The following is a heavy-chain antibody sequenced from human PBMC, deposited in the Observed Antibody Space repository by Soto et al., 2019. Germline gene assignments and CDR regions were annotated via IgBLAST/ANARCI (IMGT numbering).Heavy chain of an antibody. D-gene: IGHD6-19*01. CDR3: ARVGGTGAGPGHFEY. J-gene: IGHJ4*02. CDR2: IYYSGST. Sequence: SETLSLTCTVADGSISSYYWSWIRQPPGKGLEWIGYIYYSGSTNYNPSLKSRVTISVDTAKNQFSLKLSSVTAADTAAYYGARVGGTGAGPGHFEYWGKGTLVTVSS. CDR1: DGSISSYY. V-gene: IGHV4-59*01.